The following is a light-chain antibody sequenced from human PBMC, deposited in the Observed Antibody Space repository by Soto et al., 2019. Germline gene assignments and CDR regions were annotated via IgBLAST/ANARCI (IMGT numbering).Light chain of an antibody. CDR2: GAS. J-gene: IGKJ1*01. V-gene: IGKV3-15*01. Sequence: EIVMTQSPATLSVSPGERATHSCRASQSVSSNLAWYQQKRGQGPRLLIYGASTRATGIPARFSGSGSGTEFTLTISSLQSEDFAVYYCHQYNNWPLWTFGQGTKVDIK. CDR1: QSVSSN. CDR3: HQYNNWPLWT.